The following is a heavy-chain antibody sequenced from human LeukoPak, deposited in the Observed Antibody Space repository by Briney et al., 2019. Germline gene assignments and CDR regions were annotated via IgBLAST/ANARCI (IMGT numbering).Heavy chain of an antibody. CDR3: ASVVLRGVNY. CDR1: GFTFDDYA. D-gene: IGHD3-10*01. CDR2: ISWNSGSI. J-gene: IGHJ4*02. Sequence: GGSLRLSCAASGFTFDDYAMHWVRHAPGKGLEWVSGISWNSGSIGYADSVKGRFTISRDNAKDSLYLQMNSLRAEDTAVYYCASVVLRGVNYWGQGTLVTVSS. V-gene: IGHV3-9*01.